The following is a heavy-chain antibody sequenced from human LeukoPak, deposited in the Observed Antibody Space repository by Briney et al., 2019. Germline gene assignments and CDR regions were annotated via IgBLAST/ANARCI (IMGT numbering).Heavy chain of an antibody. V-gene: IGHV3-30*04. J-gene: IGHJ4*02. CDR3: AKDLRYYGSRSYYPDY. CDR1: GFTFGDYT. CDR2: ISYDGSNK. D-gene: IGHD3-10*01. Sequence: GGSLRLSCIVSGFTFGDYTMSWVRQAPGKGLEWVAVISYDGSNKYYADSVKGRFTISRDNSKNTLYLQMNSLRAEDTAVYYCAKDLRYYGSRSYYPDYWGQGTLVTVSS.